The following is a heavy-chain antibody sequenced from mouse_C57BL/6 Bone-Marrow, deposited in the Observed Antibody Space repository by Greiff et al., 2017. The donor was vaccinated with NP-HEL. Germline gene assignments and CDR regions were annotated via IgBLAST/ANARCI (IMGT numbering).Heavy chain of an antibody. V-gene: IGHV1-59*01. D-gene: IGHD2-2*01. CDR1: GYTFTSYW. J-gene: IGHJ3*01. CDR3: ARVSTVVEWFAY. Sequence: VQLQQPGAELVRPGTSVKLSCKASGYTFTSYWMHWVKQRPGQGLEWIGVIDPSDSYTNYNQKFKGKATLTVDTSSSTAYMQLSRLTSEDSAVYYCARVSTVVEWFAYWGQGTLVTVSA. CDR2: IDPSDSYT.